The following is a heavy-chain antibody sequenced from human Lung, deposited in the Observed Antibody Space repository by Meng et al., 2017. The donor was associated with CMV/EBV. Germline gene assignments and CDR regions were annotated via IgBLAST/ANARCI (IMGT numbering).Heavy chain of an antibody. D-gene: IGHD3-22*01. Sequence: SLKISCTASGFTFGDHAMSWVRQAPGKGLEWVGFIRSKAYGGTTEYAASVKGRFAISRDDSKSIAYLQMNSLKTEDTAVYYCTREPYYYDSSGYYYGLDPWGQGXLVTVSS. J-gene: IGHJ5*02. CDR3: TREPYYYDSSGYYYGLDP. CDR2: IRSKAYGGTT. CDR1: GFTFGDHA. V-gene: IGHV3-49*04.